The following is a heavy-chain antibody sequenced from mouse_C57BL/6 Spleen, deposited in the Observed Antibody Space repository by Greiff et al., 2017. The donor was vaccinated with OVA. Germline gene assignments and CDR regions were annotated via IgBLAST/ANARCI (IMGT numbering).Heavy chain of an antibody. J-gene: IGHJ2*01. CDR2: IDPEDGDN. CDR1: GFNIKDYY. V-gene: IGHV14-1*01. CDR3: TGDYYGSSYDY. Sequence: VQLQQSGAELVRPGASVKLSCTASGFNIKDYYMHWVKQRPEQGLEWIGRIDPEDGDNEYAPKFQGKATMTADTSSNTAYLQLSSLTSEDTAVYYCTGDYYGSSYDYWGQGTTLTVSS. D-gene: IGHD1-1*01.